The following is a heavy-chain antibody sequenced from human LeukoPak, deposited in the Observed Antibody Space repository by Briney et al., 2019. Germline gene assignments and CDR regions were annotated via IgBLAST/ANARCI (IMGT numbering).Heavy chain of an antibody. V-gene: IGHV3-30*04. Sequence: GRSLRLSCAASGFTFNSYAIHWVRQAPGKGLEWVAVISYGGSNKYYAESVKGRFTISRDNSKNTLYLQLNSLRPDDTAVYYCARDQLAYSGYDTLFDYWGQGTLVTVSS. D-gene: IGHD5-12*01. CDR3: ARDQLAYSGYDTLFDY. CDR2: ISYGGSNK. CDR1: GFTFNSYA. J-gene: IGHJ4*02.